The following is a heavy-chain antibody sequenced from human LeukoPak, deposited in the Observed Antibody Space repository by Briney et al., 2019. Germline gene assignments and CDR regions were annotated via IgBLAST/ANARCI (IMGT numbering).Heavy chain of an antibody. J-gene: IGHJ4*01. V-gene: IGHV3-11*01. Sequence: GGSLRVSCAASGFTFSDYYMSWIRQAPGKGLECVSYISSSGSTIYYADSVRGRFTISRDNAKNSLYLQMNSLRAEDTAVYYCARDESYGRDYWGQGTLVTVSS. CDR1: GFTFSDYY. CDR2: ISSSGSTI. D-gene: IGHD1-26*01. CDR3: ARDESYGRDY.